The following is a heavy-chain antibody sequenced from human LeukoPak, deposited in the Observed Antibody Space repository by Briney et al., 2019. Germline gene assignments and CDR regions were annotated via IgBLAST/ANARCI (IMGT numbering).Heavy chain of an antibody. J-gene: IGHJ3*02. CDR1: GYTFTSYY. Sequence: ASVKVSCKASGYTFTSYYLHWVRQAPGQGLEWMGIIHPTVGDTTYAQKFQGRVTMTRNMSTGTVYMDLSSLRSEDTAVYYCARYGFSSVWQGGWHAFDIWGQGTTVTVSS. V-gene: IGHV1-46*01. CDR2: IHPTVGDT. D-gene: IGHD6-25*01. CDR3: ARYGFSSVWQGGWHAFDI.